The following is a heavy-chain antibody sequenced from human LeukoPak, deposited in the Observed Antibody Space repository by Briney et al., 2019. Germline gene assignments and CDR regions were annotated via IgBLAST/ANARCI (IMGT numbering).Heavy chain of an antibody. D-gene: IGHD3-22*01. CDR1: GGSISIGRYS. CDR2: IYHSGST. CDR3: ARGNGSGYCPGIIDY. J-gene: IGHJ4*02. V-gene: IGHV4-30-2*01. Sequence: SQTLSLTCALSGGSISIGRYSWSWIRQPPGKGLEWFGYIYHSGSTHYNPSLKSQATISVDRFKNQFSLKLSSVTAADTAVYYCARGNGSGYCPGIIDYWGQGTLVTVSS.